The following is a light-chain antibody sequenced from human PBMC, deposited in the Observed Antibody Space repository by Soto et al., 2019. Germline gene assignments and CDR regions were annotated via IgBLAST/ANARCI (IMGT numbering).Light chain of an antibody. V-gene: IGKV1-39*01. CDR3: HQSYSTPPT. CDR2: AAS. J-gene: IGKJ1*01. Sequence: GDRVAITCRASQSVSTYLNWYQHKLGKAPKLLIYAASNLQSGVPSRFSGSGSGTDFTLTISSLQREDFATYYCHQSYSTPPTFGQGTKVDIK. CDR1: QSVSTY.